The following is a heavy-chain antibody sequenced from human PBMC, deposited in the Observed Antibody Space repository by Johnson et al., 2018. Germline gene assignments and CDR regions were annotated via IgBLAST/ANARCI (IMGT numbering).Heavy chain of an antibody. Sequence: QVQLQESGPGLVKPSETLSLICTVSGGSISSYCWSWIRQPPGKGLEWIGYMYYSGSSNYNPSLKSRVTISVDTSKNQFSLKLSSVTAADTAVYYCAWGGRGGYPYGMDVWGKGTTVTVSS. CDR2: MYYSGSS. J-gene: IGHJ6*04. CDR3: AWGGRGGYPYGMDV. CDR1: GGSISSYC. V-gene: IGHV4-59*01. D-gene: IGHD3-16*01.